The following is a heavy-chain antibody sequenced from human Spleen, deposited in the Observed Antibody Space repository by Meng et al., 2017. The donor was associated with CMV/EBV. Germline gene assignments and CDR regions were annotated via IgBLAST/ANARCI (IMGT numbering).Heavy chain of an antibody. Sequence: GESLKISCAASGFTFSTYALSWVRQVPGKGLEWVSAVSGSGRTTFYAGSVRGRFTVSRDNSKNTLYLQMNSLRVEDRAIYYCAKPMDSYGAGEKFFQHWGQGTLVTVSS. CDR1: GFTFSTYA. CDR2: VSGSGRTT. D-gene: IGHD3/OR15-3a*01. V-gene: IGHV3-23*01. CDR3: AKPMDSYGAGEKFFQH. J-gene: IGHJ1*01.